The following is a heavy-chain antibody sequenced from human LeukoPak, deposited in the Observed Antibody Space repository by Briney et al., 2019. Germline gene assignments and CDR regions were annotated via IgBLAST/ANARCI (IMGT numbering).Heavy chain of an antibody. D-gene: IGHD6-13*01. CDR3: AKDLDDSSSWTCDY. J-gene: IGHJ4*02. CDR1: GFTFRNYW. V-gene: IGHV3-74*01. CDR2: INGVGSTT. Sequence: GGSLRLSCAASGFTFRNYWMHWVRQAPGKGLAWVSRINGVGSTTSYADSVKGRFTISRDNAKNTLYLQMNSLRAEDTAVYYCAKDLDDSSSWTCDYWGQGTLVSVSS.